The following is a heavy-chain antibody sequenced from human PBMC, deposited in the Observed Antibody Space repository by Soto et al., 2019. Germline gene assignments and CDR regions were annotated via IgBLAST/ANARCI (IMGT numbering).Heavy chain of an antibody. J-gene: IGHJ4*02. CDR2: IYYSGST. CDR3: ARHRKYYDILTGPTNYFDY. D-gene: IGHD3-9*01. V-gene: IGHV4-39*01. CDR1: GGSISSSSYY. Sequence: SETLSLTCTVSGGSISSSSYYWGWIRQPPGKGLEWIGSIYYSGSTYYNPSLKSRVTISVDTSKNQFSLKLSSVTAADTAVYYCARHRKYYDILTGPTNYFDYWGQGTLVTV.